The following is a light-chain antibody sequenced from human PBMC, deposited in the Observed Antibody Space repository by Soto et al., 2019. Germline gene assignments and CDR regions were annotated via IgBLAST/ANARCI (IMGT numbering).Light chain of an antibody. CDR1: QSVSNN. CDR3: QHYNTWPWT. CDR2: GAS. J-gene: IGKJ1*01. V-gene: IGKV3-15*01. Sequence: EIVLTQSPGTLSLSPGERATLSCRASQSVSNNYLAWYQQKPGQAPRLLVYGASTRAAGIPARFSGSGSGTEFTLTISSLQSEDFAVYYCQHYNTWPWTFGQGTKVDIK.